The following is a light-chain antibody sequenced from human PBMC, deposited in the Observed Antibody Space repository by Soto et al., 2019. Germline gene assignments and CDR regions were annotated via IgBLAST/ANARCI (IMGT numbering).Light chain of an antibody. CDR2: EVT. CDR1: SSDIGAYNH. V-gene: IGLV2-14*01. J-gene: IGLJ3*02. CDR3: SSYSSISHWV. Sequence: QSALTQPASVSGSPGQSITISCTGTSSDIGAYNHVSWYQQHPGKAPKLMIYEVTNRPSGVSIRFSGSKSDSAASLTISGLQAEDEADYYCSSYSSISHWVFGGGTKLTVL.